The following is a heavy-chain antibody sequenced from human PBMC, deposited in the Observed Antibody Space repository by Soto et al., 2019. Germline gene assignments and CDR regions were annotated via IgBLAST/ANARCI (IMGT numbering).Heavy chain of an antibody. J-gene: IGHJ4*02. D-gene: IGHD1-1*01. CDR1: GFTFSMYW. CDR2: INDDGSST. V-gene: IGHV3-74*01. CDR3: TRGPRSTSTGTGAF. Sequence: LRLSCAASGFTFSMYWMHWVRQVPGKGPEWVSRINDDGSSTNYADSVKGRFTISRDNAKNTLYLQMNDLRAEDTAVYYCTRGPRSTSTGTGAFWGQGTLVTVSS.